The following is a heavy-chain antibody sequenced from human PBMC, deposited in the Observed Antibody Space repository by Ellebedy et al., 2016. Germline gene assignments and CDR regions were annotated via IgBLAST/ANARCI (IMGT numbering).Heavy chain of an antibody. CDR1: GGSVSSGSYY. J-gene: IGHJ4*02. CDR2: ISAGSDTK. V-gene: IGHV3-23*01. D-gene: IGHD4-17*01. Sequence: ETLSLTXTVSGGSVSSGSYYWSWVRQAPGKGLEWVSTISAGSDTKRLAASVKGRFTISRDSSKNSVYLQMNNLRVEDTAVYYCRQGHYADLWGQGTLVTVSS. CDR3: RQGHYADL.